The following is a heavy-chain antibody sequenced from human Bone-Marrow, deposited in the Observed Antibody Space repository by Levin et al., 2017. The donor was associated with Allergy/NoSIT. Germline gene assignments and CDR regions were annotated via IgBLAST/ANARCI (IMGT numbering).Heavy chain of an antibody. CDR3: ARARSDYVWGTTRPDVDGFDI. D-gene: IGHD3-16*01. Sequence: PSETLSLTCAVSGASMSNGGYCWNWIRQPPGKGLEWIGFTYHSGSPSVNPSLENRVTISADRSKNQFSLTLTSVTAADTAVYYCARARSDYVWGTTRPDVDGFDIWGQGTKVLVSS. J-gene: IGHJ3*02. V-gene: IGHV4-30-2*01. CDR1: GASMSNGGYC. CDR2: TYHSGSP.